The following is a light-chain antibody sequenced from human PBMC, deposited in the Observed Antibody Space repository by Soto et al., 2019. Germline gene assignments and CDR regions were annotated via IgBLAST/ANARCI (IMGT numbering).Light chain of an antibody. V-gene: IGKV3-20*01. Sequence: EIVLTQSPGTLSLSPGERATLSCRASQSVSSSYLAGYQQKPGQAPRLLIYGASSRATGIPDRFSGSASGTDFTLTISRLEPEDFAVYYCHQYDSSPLTFGGGTKVEIK. CDR2: GAS. CDR3: HQYDSSPLT. CDR1: QSVSSSY. J-gene: IGKJ4*01.